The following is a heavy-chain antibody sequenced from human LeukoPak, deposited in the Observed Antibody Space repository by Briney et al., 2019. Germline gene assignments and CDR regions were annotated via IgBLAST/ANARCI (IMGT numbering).Heavy chain of an antibody. CDR1: GYTFTSYA. D-gene: IGHD2-15*01. CDR2: INAGNGNT. Sequence: ASVKVSCKASGYTFTSYAMHWVRQAPGQRLEWMGWINAGNGNTKYSQKFQGRVTITRDTSASTAYMELSSLRSEDTAVYYCARGYCSGGSCYSSYYWGQGTLVTVSS. CDR3: ARGYCSGGSCYSSYY. V-gene: IGHV1-3*01. J-gene: IGHJ4*02.